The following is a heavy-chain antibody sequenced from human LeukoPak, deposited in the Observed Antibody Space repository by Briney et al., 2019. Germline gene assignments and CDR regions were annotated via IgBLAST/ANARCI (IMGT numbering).Heavy chain of an antibody. D-gene: IGHD3-3*01. J-gene: IGHJ4*02. Sequence: SETLSLTCTVSGGSISSSSYYWGWIRQPPGKGLEWIGSIYYSGSTYYNPSLKSRVTISVDTSKNQFSLKLSSVTAADTAVYYCARRPNYDFWSGYYSEGDYYFDYWGQGTLVTVSS. V-gene: IGHV4-39*01. CDR1: GGSISSSSYY. CDR3: ARRPNYDFWSGYYSEGDYYFDY. CDR2: IYYSGST.